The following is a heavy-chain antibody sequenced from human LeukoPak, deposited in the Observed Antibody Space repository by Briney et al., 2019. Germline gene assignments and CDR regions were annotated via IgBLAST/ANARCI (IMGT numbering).Heavy chain of an antibody. CDR3: ARDLQARGL. D-gene: IGHD3-10*01. V-gene: IGHV3-74*01. CDR1: GFTFSTYW. CDR2: INSGGYST. Sequence: PGESLRLSCAASGFTFSTYWVHWVRQAPGKGLVWVSRINSGGYSTSYADSVKGRFTISRDNAKNTLYLQMNSLRAEDTAVYYCARDLQARGLWGQGTLVTVSS. J-gene: IGHJ4*02.